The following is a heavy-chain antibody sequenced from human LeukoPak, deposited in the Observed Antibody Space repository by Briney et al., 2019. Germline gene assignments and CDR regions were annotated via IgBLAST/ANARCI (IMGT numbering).Heavy chain of an antibody. J-gene: IGHJ4*02. D-gene: IGHD5-18*01. CDR1: GGSISSYY. CDR3: ARHTAMVTAIDY. CDR2: IYYSGST. Sequence: SETLSLTCTVSGGSISSYYWSWIRQPPGKGLEWIGYIYYSGSTNYNPSLKSRVTISVDTSKNQFSLKLSSATAADTAVYYCARHTAMVTAIDYWGQGTLVTVSS. V-gene: IGHV4-59*01.